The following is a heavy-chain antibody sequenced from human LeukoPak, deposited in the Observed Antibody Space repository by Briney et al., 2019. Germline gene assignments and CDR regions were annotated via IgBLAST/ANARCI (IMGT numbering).Heavy chain of an antibody. CDR2: IYYSGSA. Sequence: SETLSLTCSVSGGSISSYHWSWIRQPPGKGLEWIGYIYYSGSANCNPSLKSRVTISVDMSENQFSLKLSSVTAADTAVYYCARGNGILTGYYSTFDYWGQGTLVAVSS. CDR1: GGSISSYH. CDR3: ARGNGILTGYYSTFDY. J-gene: IGHJ4*02. V-gene: IGHV4-59*01. D-gene: IGHD3-9*01.